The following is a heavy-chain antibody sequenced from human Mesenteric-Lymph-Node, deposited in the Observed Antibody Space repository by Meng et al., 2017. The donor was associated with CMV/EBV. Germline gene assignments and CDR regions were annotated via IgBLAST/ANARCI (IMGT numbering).Heavy chain of an antibody. CDR1: GFTFSSYS. CDR3: ARDDYGGLYFNY. D-gene: IGHD4-23*01. V-gene: IGHV3-21*01. J-gene: IGHJ4*02. Sequence: GESLKISCAASGFTFSSYSMNWVRQAPGKGLEWVSSISSSSSYIYYADSVKGRFTISRDNTKNSLYLQMNSLRAEDTAVYYCARDDYGGLYFNYWGQGTLVTVSS. CDR2: ISSSSSYI.